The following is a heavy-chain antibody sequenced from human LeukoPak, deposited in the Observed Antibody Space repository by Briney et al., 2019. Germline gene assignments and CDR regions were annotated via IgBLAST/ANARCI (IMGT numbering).Heavy chain of an antibody. D-gene: IGHD6-13*01. V-gene: IGHV3-23*01. CDR2: ISGSAHKI. J-gene: IGHJ4*02. Sequence: GGSLRLSCVASGITFSNYAVSWVRQAPEKGLDWVSVISGSAHKIRYADSVKGRFTISRDNSENTLYLQMNSLRVEDTAMYYCARETGYSTSWYAYYFDYWGQGTLVTVAS. CDR3: ARETGYSTSWYAYYFDY. CDR1: GITFSNYA.